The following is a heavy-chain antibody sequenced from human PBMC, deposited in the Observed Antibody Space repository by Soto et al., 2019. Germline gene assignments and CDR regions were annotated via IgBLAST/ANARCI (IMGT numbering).Heavy chain of an antibody. CDR3: AKDKLGDQLTPFYYGMDV. J-gene: IGHJ6*02. CDR1: GFTFSSYG. V-gene: IGHV3-30*18. D-gene: IGHD2-2*01. CDR2: ISYDGSNK. Sequence: QVQLVESGGGVVQPGRSLRLSCAASGFTFSSYGKHWVRQAPGKGLEWVTVISYDGSNKYYADSVKGRFTISRDNSKNTLYLQMNSLRAEATAVYYCAKDKLGDQLTPFYYGMDVWGQGTTVTVSS.